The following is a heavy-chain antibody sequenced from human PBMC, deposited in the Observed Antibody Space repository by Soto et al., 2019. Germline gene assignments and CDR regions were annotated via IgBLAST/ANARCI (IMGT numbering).Heavy chain of an antibody. Sequence: QVQLVQSGAEVKKPGASVKVSCKASGYTFTSYYMHWVRQAPGQGLEWMGIINPSGGSSSYAQKFQGRVTMTRDTSTSTVYTELSSLRSEDTAVYYCAREGVACSGGSCYSLFAGYNWFDPWGQGTLVTVSS. V-gene: IGHV1-46*01. CDR3: AREGVACSGGSCYSLFAGYNWFDP. D-gene: IGHD2-15*01. J-gene: IGHJ5*02. CDR1: GYTFTSYY. CDR2: INPSGGSS.